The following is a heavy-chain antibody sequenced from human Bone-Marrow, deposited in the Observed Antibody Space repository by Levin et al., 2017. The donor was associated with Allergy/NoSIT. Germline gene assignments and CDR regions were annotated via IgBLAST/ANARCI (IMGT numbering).Heavy chain of an antibody. Sequence: GGSLRLSCAASGFTFSDYYMSWIRQAPGKGLEWVSYISSSSSYTNYADSVKGRFTISRDNAKNSLYLQMNSLRAEDTAVYYCAREVDYYGSGKGVDYWGQGTLVTVSS. CDR2: ISSSSSYT. CDR1: GFTFSDYY. CDR3: AREVDYYGSGKGVDY. D-gene: IGHD3-10*01. V-gene: IGHV3-11*05. J-gene: IGHJ4*02.